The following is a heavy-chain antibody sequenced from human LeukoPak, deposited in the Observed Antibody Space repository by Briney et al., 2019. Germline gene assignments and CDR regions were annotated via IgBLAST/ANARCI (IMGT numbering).Heavy chain of an antibody. J-gene: IGHJ4*02. D-gene: IGHD6-13*01. V-gene: IGHV3-21*01. CDR2: ITSSSSYI. Sequence: SGGSLRLSCAASGFTFSTYSLNWVRQAPGKGLEWVSSITSSSSYIYYADSLKGRLTISRDNAKNSLYLQMNSLRAEDTAVYYCARAAAGTGSWLQYFDYWGQGTLVTVSS. CDR3: ARAAAGTGSWLQYFDY. CDR1: GFTFSTYS.